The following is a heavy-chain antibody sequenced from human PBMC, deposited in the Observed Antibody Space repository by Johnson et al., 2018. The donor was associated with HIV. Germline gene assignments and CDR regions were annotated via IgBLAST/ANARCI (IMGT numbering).Heavy chain of an antibody. Sequence: QVQLVESGGGVVQPGGSLRLSCAASGFTFSSYGMHWVRQAPGKGLAWVAFIRYDGSNKYYADSVKGRFTISRDNSKNTLSLQMNSLRVEDTDVYYCARGYYYDSSGSDDAFDIWGQGTMVTVSS. CDR1: GFTFSSYG. V-gene: IGHV3-30*02. J-gene: IGHJ3*02. D-gene: IGHD3-22*01. CDR3: ARGYYYDSSGSDDAFDI. CDR2: IRYDGSNK.